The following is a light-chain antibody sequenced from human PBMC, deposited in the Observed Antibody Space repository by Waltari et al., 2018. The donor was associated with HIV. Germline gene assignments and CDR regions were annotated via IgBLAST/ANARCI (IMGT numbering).Light chain of an antibody. J-gene: IGLJ3*02. Sequence: NFMLTQPHSVSESPGTTVTISCTRTSGSLSTNYVQRYQQRPGSAPTTVIYEDKQRPSGVPDRFSGSIDSSSNSASLTISGLKTEDEADYYCQSYDSTNRVFGGGTKLTVL. CDR1: SGSLSTNY. CDR3: QSYDSTNRV. V-gene: IGLV6-57*03. CDR2: EDK.